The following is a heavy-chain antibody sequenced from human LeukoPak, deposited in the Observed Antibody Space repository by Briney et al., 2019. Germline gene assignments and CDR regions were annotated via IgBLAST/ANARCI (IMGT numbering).Heavy chain of an antibody. Sequence: SETLSLXCTVSGDSISSSSDYCGWIRQSPGKGLEWIGTIYYSVSTYYNPALKSRVTISIDTSKNRFSLKLKSVTAADTAVYYCARPKVGDGDYAGNWFDPWGQGILVTVSS. CDR1: GDSISSSSDY. CDR3: ARPKVGDGDYAGNWFDP. D-gene: IGHD4-17*01. CDR2: IYYSVST. V-gene: IGHV4-39*01. J-gene: IGHJ5*02.